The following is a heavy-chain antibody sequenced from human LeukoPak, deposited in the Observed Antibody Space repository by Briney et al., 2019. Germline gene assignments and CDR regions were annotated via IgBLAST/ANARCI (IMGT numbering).Heavy chain of an antibody. CDR2: IYYSGST. D-gene: IGHD3-9*01. CDR3: ASHYDILTGYGY. V-gene: IGHV4-59*01. Sequence: SETLSLTCTVSGGSISSYYWSWIRQPPGKGLEWIGYIYYSGSTNYNPSLKSRVTISVDTSKNQFSLKLSSVTAADTAVYYCASHYDILTGYGYWGQGTLVTVSS. J-gene: IGHJ4*02. CDR1: GGSISSYY.